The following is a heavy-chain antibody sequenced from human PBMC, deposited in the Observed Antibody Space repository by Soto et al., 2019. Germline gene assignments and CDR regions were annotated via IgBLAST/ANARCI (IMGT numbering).Heavy chain of an antibody. D-gene: IGHD3-22*01. J-gene: IGHJ5*02. Sequence: ASVKVSCKASGGTFSSYAISWVRQAPGQGLEWMGGIIPIFGTANYAQKFQGRVTITADESTSTAYMELSSLRSEDTAVYYCARATPDSSGYYYYWFDPWGQGTLVTVSS. V-gene: IGHV1-69*13. CDR1: GGTFSSYA. CDR2: IIPIFGTA. CDR3: ARATPDSSGYYYYWFDP.